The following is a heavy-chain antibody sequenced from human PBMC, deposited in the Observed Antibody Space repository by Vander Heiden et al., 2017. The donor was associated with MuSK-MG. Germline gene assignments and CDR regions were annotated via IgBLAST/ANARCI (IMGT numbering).Heavy chain of an antibody. CDR1: GFTFSSYS. CDR2: ISSSSSTI. Sequence: EVQLVESGGGLVQPGGSLSLSCAASGFTFSSYSMNWVRQAPGKGLEWVSYISSSSSTIDDADYVKGRFTISRDNAKNSLYLKMKSQRAEDTGVYYCARAGYSSFDYWGQGPMVTV. CDR3: ARAGYSSFDY. D-gene: IGHD6-13*01. V-gene: IGHV3-48*01. J-gene: IGHJ4*02.